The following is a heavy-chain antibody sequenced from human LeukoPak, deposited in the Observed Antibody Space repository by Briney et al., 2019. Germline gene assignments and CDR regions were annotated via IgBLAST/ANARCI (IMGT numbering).Heavy chain of an antibody. V-gene: IGHV1-24*01. CDR1: GYTLTELS. D-gene: IGHD2-2*01. CDR2: FDPEDGET. CDR3: AREIIVVVPAAYYYYYGMDV. Sequence: ASVKVSCKVSGYTLTELSLHWVRQAPGKGLEWMGGFDPEDGETIYAQKFQGRVTITADESTSTAYMELSSLRSEDTAVYYCAREIIVVVPAAYYYYYGMDVWGQGTTVTVSS. J-gene: IGHJ6*02.